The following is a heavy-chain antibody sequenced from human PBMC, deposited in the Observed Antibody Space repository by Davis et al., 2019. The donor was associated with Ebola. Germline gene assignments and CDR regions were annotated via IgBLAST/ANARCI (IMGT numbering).Heavy chain of an antibody. CDR3: ARDRVVITSLSNYYYYYYMDV. D-gene: IGHD3-22*01. J-gene: IGHJ6*03. CDR1: GVSITTSGYY. CDR2: IYHTGST. V-gene: IGHV4-39*07. Sequence: PSETLSLTCTVSGVSITTSGYYWGWIRQPPGKGLEWIGSIYHTGSTYYSPSLKSRVTISVDTSKNQFSLKLSSVTAADTAVYYCARDRVVITSLSNYYYYYYMDVWGKGTTVTVSS.